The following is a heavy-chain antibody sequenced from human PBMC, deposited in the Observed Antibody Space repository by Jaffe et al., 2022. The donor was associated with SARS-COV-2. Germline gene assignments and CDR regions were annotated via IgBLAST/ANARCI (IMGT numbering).Heavy chain of an antibody. V-gene: IGHV4-59*01. J-gene: IGHJ4*02. D-gene: IGHD6-19*01. CDR2: IYYSGST. CDR1: GGSISSYY. Sequence: QVQLQESGPGLVKPSETLSLTCIVSGGSISSYYWSWIRQPPGKGMEWIGYIYYSGSTNYNPSLKSRVTMSVDTSKNQFSLKLSSMTAADTAVYYCARGGWSLDSWGQGTLVTVSS. CDR3: ARGGWSLDS.